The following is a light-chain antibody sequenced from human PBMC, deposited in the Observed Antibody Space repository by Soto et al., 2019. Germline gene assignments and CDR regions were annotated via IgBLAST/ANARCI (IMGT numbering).Light chain of an antibody. J-gene: IGKJ1*01. V-gene: IGKV3-20*01. Sequence: EIVLTQSPGTLSLSPGERVTTACRASESVSGHLAWYQQKPGQAPWVLIYGASNRATGIPDRFSGSGSGTDFTLTISRLEPEDFAVYYCQQYGSSGTFSQGTKVDIK. CDR2: GAS. CDR1: ESVSGH. CDR3: QQYGSSGT.